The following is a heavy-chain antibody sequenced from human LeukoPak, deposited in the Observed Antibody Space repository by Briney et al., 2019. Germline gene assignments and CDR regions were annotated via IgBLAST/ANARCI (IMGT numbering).Heavy chain of an antibody. D-gene: IGHD4-17*01. V-gene: IGHV5-51*01. CDR2: IYPGDSDT. J-gene: IGHJ3*02. CDR1: GYSFTSYW. Sequence: GESLKITCKGSGYSFTSYWIGWVRQMPGKGLEWMGIIYPGDSDTRYSPSFQGQVTISADKSISTAYLQWSSLKASDTAMYYCARRGEMTTVTTDAFDIWGQGTMVTVSS. CDR3: ARRGEMTTVTTDAFDI.